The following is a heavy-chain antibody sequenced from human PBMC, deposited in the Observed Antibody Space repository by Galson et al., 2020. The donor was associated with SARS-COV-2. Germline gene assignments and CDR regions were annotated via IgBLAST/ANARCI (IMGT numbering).Heavy chain of an antibody. CDR2: IYRGGDT. J-gene: IGHJ4*02. D-gene: IGHD6-19*01. V-gene: IGHV3-23*03. CDR1: GFTFSNYA. Sequence: GESLKISCAASGFTFSNYAMTWVRQAPGKGLEWVSVIYRGGDTYFSDSVKGRFSISRDNSKNTLYLQMNSLRADDTAVYYCAKGSGGWGDYYFDYWGQGALVTVSS. CDR3: AKGSGGWGDYYFDY.